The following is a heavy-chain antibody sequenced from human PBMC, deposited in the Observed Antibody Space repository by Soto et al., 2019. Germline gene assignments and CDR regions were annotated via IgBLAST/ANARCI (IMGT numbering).Heavy chain of an antibody. J-gene: IGHJ2*01. CDR3: AKDHAPSEAGHWYFDL. V-gene: IGHV3-30*18. CDR1: GFTFSSYG. Sequence: QVQLVESGGGVVQPGRSLRLSCAASGFTFSSYGMHWVRQAPGKGLEWVAVISYDGSNKYYADSVKGRFTISRDNFKNXLYLQMNSLRAEDTAVYYWAKDHAPSEAGHWYFDLWGRGTLVTVSS. CDR2: ISYDGSNK.